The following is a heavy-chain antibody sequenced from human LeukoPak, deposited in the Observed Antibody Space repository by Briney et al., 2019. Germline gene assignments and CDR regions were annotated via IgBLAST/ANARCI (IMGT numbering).Heavy chain of an antibody. D-gene: IGHD1-20*01. CDR3: ASLYNWNGRGFDY. V-gene: IGHV4-61*01. CDR2: ICYSGST. Sequence: SETLSLTCTVSGFSVSSGSYYWSWLRQPPGKGLEWIGYICYSGSTNYNPSLQNRVTISVDTSKNQFSLKLSSVTAADTAVYYCASLYNWNGRGFDYWGQGTLVTVSS. CDR1: GFSVSSGSYY. J-gene: IGHJ4*02.